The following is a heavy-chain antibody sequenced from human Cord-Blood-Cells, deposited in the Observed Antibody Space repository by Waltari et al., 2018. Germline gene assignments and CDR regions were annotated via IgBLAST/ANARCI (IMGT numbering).Heavy chain of an antibody. CDR2: IKQDGSEK. CDR3: ARDRAGGPTDAFDI. CDR1: GFTFSSFW. D-gene: IGHD2-15*01. J-gene: IGHJ3*02. V-gene: IGHV3-7*01. Sequence: EVQLVESGGGLVQPGGSLRISCAASGFTFSSFWLSWVRQAPGTGLEAVANIKQDGSEKYYVDSVKGRFTISRDNAKNSLYLQMNSLRAEDTAVYYCARDRAGGPTDAFDIWGQGTMVTVSS.